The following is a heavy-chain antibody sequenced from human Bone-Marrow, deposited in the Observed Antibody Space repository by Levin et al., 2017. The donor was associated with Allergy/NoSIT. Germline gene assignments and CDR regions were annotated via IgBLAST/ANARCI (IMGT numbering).Heavy chain of an antibody. V-gene: IGHV4-59*01. CDR3: ARGNGWCDH. Sequence: NPSETLSLTCAVSGSSMTGYYWSWFRQSPGKGLEWIGYIFYTGNGDYNPSLRSRVTMSVDTSKNQVSLKLSSVTAADTATYYCARGNGWCDHWGQGTPVTVSS. CDR2: IFYTGNG. D-gene: IGHD2-8*01. J-gene: IGHJ5*02. CDR1: GSSMTGYY.